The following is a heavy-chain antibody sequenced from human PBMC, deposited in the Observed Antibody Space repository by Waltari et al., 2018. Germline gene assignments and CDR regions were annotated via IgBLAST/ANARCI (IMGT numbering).Heavy chain of an antibody. CDR2: IYSDDTST. CDR3: ARDPPDY. V-gene: IGHV3-23*03. J-gene: IGHJ4*02. Sequence: EVQLLESGGGLVQPGGSLRLSCAASGFTFSSYVMNWVRQAPGKGLEWVSIIYSDDTSTYYADSVKGRFTISRDNSKNTLYLEMSSLRADDTAVYYCARDPPDYWGQGTLVTVSS. CDR1: GFTFSSYV.